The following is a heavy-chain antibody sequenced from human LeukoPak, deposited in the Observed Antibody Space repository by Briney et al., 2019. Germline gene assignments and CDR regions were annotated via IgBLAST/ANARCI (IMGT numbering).Heavy chain of an antibody. D-gene: IGHD2-2*02. CDR1: GGTFSRYA. Sequence: GASVKVSCKASGGTFSRYAISWVRQAPGQGLEWVGGIIPIFGTANYAQKFQGRDTITADESTSTAYRELSSLRSEDTAAYYCASQGDCSSTSCYTAENWFDPWGQGTLVTVSS. J-gene: IGHJ5*02. CDR2: IIPIFGTA. V-gene: IGHV1-69*13. CDR3: ASQGDCSSTSCYTAENWFDP.